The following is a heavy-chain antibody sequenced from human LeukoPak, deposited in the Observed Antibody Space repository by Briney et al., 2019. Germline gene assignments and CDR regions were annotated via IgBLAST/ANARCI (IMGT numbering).Heavy chain of an antibody. CDR1: GGTFSSYA. CDR2: IIPIFGTA. J-gene: IGHJ4*02. D-gene: IGHD3-22*01. V-gene: IGHV1-69*01. Sequence: SVKVSCKASGGTFSSYAISWVRQAPGQGLEWMGGIIPIFGTANYAQKFQGRVTITADESTSTAYMELSSLRSEDTVVYYCAGAPISYDSSGALGIDYWGQGTLVTVSS. CDR3: AGAPISYDSSGALGIDY.